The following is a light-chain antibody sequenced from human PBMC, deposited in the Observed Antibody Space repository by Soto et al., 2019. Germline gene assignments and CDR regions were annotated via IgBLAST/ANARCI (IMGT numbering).Light chain of an antibody. Sequence: IVMTQTPLSSAVILGQPASISCRSTQSLVDSDGNTYLSWLHQRPGQPPRLLIYKVSNRLSGVPDRFSGSGAGKYFTRRIGRVEAEDVGLYYCMQATQFPWTFGQGTRVEIK. CDR1: QSLVDSDGNTY. V-gene: IGKV2-24*01. J-gene: IGKJ1*01. CDR3: MQATQFPWT. CDR2: KVS.